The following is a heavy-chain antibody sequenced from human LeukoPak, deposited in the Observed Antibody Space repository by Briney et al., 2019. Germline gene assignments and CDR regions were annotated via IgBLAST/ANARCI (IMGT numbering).Heavy chain of an antibody. D-gene: IGHD6-6*01. V-gene: IGHV1-8*01. CDR3: ARPRRGSIAARGTFDY. CDR1: GYTFTSYD. J-gene: IGHJ4*02. CDR2: MNPNSGNT. Sequence: GASVKVSCKASGYTFTSYDINWVRQATGQGPEWMGWMNPNSGNTGYAQKFQGRVTMTRNTSISTAYMGLSSLRSEDTAVYYCARPRRGSIAARGTFDYWGQGTLVTVSS.